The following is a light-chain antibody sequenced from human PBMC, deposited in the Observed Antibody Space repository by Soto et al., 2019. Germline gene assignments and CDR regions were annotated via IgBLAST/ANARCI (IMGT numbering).Light chain of an antibody. CDR2: DAS. CDR1: QSISSW. CDR3: QQYNTYWT. J-gene: IGKJ1*01. V-gene: IGKV1-5*01. Sequence: DIQMTQSPSILSASVGDRVTITCRASQSISSWLAWYQQKPGKAPKLLIYDASRLQSGVPSRFSGSGSGTEFTLIISSLQPDDFATYYCQQYNTYWTFGQGTKVDIK.